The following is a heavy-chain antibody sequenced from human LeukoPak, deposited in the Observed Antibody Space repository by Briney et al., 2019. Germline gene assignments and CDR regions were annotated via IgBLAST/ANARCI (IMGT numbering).Heavy chain of an antibody. CDR3: ARGIAGRAYYYMDV. J-gene: IGHJ6*03. D-gene: IGHD6-13*01. CDR2: ISYDGTNT. V-gene: IGHV3-30-3*01. CDR1: GFTFSDYA. Sequence: PGGSLRLSCAASGFTFSDYAMYWVRQAPGKGLEWVAVISYDGTNTHYPDSVKGRFTISRDNAKNSLYLQMNSLRAEDTAVYYCARGIAGRAYYYMDVWGKGTTVTVSS.